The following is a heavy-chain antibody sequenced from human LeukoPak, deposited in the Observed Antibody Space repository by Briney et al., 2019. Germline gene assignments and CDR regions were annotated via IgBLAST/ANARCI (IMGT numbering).Heavy chain of an antibody. CDR1: GFTFDDYA. V-gene: IGHV3-9*01. J-gene: IGHJ6*03. CDR3: AKAWGFDGFYYMDV. D-gene: IGHD3-16*01. CDR2: ISWNSGSI. Sequence: GGSLRLSCAVSGFTFDDYAMHWVRQAPGKGLGWVSGISWNSGSIGYADSVKGRFTISRDNAKNSLYLQMNSLRAEDTALYYCAKAWGFDGFYYMDVWGEGTTVTVSS.